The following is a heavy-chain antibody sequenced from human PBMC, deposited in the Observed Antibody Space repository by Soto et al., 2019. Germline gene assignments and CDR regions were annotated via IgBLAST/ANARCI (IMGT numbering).Heavy chain of an antibody. Sequence: SETLSLTCTVSGCSISRYYWNWIRQPPGKGLEWIRYIYYSGSTNYNPSLKSRVTISVDTSKNQFSLKLSSVTAADTAVYYCARDPGSGSYYGWFDPWGQGTLVTVSS. CDR2: IYYSGST. V-gene: IGHV4-59*01. D-gene: IGHD3-10*01. CDR1: GCSISRYY. CDR3: ARDPGSGSYYGWFDP. J-gene: IGHJ5*02.